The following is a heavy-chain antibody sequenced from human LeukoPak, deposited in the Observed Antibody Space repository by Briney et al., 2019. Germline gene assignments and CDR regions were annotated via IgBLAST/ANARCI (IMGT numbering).Heavy chain of an antibody. CDR1: GGTFSGYA. V-gene: IGHV1-69*01. CDR3: ARANYDFWSGYFSDQNYYYYGMDV. J-gene: IGHJ6*02. Sequence: SVKVSCKASGGTFSGYAISWVRQAPGQGLEWMGGIIPIFGTANYAQKFQGRVTITADESTSTAYMELSSLRSEDTAVYYCARANYDFWSGYFSDQNYYYYGMDVWGQGTTVTVSS. D-gene: IGHD3-3*01. CDR2: IIPIFGTA.